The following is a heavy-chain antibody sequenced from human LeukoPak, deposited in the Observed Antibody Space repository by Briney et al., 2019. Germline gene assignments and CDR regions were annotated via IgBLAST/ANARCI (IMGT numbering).Heavy chain of an antibody. CDR1: GGSISSYY. J-gene: IGHJ4*02. CDR3: ARELAYCGGDCSYFDY. Sequence: SSETLSLTCTVSGGSISSYYWSWIRQPPGKGLEWIGYIYYSGSTNYNPSPKSRVTISVDKSKNQFSLKLSSVTAADTAVYYCARELAYCGGDCSYFDYWGQGTLVTVSS. CDR2: IYYSGST. D-gene: IGHD2-21*02. V-gene: IGHV4-59*12.